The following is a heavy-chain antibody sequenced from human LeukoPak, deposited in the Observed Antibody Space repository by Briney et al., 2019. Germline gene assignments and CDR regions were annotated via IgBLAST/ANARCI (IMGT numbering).Heavy chain of an antibody. CDR1: GYSFTSYW. V-gene: IGHV5-51*01. CDR2: IYPGDSDT. D-gene: IGHD6-19*01. Sequence: GESLKISCKGSGYSFTSYWIGWVRQMPGKGLEWMGVIYPGDSDTRYSPSFQGQVTISADKSISTAYLQWSGLKASDTAMYYCARSSGSGWSFFDYWGQGTLVTVSS. CDR3: ARSSGSGWSFFDY. J-gene: IGHJ4*02.